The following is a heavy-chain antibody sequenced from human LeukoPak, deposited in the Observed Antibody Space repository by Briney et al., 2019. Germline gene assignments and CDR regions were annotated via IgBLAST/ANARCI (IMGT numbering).Heavy chain of an antibody. J-gene: IGHJ4*02. D-gene: IGHD4-17*01. CDR2: IKSKTDGGTT. V-gene: IGHV3-15*01. Sequence: GGSLRLSCAASGFTFSNAWMSWVRQAPGKGLEWVGRIKSKTDGGTTDYAAPVKGRFTISRDDSKNTLYLQMNSLKTEDTAVYYCTTGDDYGAPYFDYWGQGTLVTVSS. CDR3: TTGDDYGAPYFDY. CDR1: GFTFSNAW.